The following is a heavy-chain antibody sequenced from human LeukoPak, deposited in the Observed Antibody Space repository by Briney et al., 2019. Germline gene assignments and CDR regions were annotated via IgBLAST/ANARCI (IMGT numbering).Heavy chain of an antibody. CDR1: GFTFGDYA. D-gene: IGHD3-16*01. Sequence: PARSLRLSCTASGFTFGDYAMSWVRQAPGKGLEWVGFIRSKAYGGTTEYAASVKGRFTISRDDSKSIAYLQMNSLKTEDTAVYYCTRGGGRADYWGQGTLVTVSS. V-gene: IGHV3-49*04. J-gene: IGHJ4*02. CDR2: IRSKAYGGTT. CDR3: TRGGGRADY.